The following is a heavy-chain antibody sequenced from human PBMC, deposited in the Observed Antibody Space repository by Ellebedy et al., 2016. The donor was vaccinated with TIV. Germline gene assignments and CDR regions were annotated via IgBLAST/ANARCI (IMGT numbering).Heavy chain of an antibody. Sequence: ASVKVSCXVSGYTLTELSVHWVRQAPGKGLEWMGGFDPEDGETIYAQKFQGRVTMTEDTSTDTAYMELSSLRSEDTAVYYCATDTLRYCSGGSCYSGQYYYCYYGMDVWGQGTTVTVSS. V-gene: IGHV1-24*01. CDR3: ATDTLRYCSGGSCYSGQYYYCYYGMDV. CDR2: FDPEDGET. D-gene: IGHD2-15*01. CDR1: GYTLTELS. J-gene: IGHJ6*02.